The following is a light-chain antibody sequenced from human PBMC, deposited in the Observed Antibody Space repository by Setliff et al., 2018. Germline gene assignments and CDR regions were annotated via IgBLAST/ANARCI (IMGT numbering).Light chain of an antibody. Sequence: ALTQPASVSGPPGQSITISCTGTNSDVGAYNYVSWYQRHPGEAPKLLLYDVSNRPSGISHRFSGSKSGSTASLTISGLQAEDEADYFCSPYTNSRTVIFGGGTKVTVL. V-gene: IGLV2-14*03. CDR3: SPYTNSRTVI. CDR2: DVS. J-gene: IGLJ2*01. CDR1: NSDVGAYNY.